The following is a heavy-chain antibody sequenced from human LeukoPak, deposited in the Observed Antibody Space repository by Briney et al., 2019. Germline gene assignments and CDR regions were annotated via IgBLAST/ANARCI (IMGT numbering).Heavy chain of an antibody. V-gene: IGHV4-4*07. D-gene: IGHD2-8*01. CDR1: GASISNYY. Sequence: SETLSLTCTVSGASISNYYWRWVRQPAGKGLEWIGRMYITGSTNYNPSLESRVTMSIDTSKNQFSLKLSSVTAADTAVYYCAKFTRMDYYSNMDVWGKGTTVTVSS. CDR2: MYITGST. CDR3: AKFTRMDYYSNMDV. J-gene: IGHJ6*03.